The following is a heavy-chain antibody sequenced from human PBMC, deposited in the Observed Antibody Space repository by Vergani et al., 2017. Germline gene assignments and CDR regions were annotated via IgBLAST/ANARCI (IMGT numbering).Heavy chain of an antibody. V-gene: IGHV3-30*18. CDR1: GFSFSSHA. Sequence: QVQLAESGGGRVQPGRSLRLSCAASGFSFSSHAIHWVRQAPGKGLEWVAVISNDGSKKYYADSVKGRFTISRDNSKNTLHLQMNSLRTQDTAVYYCAKSLSVTSGSLQYNCFMGAWGKGTTVTVS. CDR3: AKSLSVTSGSLQYNCFMGA. D-gene: IGHD3-10*01. J-gene: IGHJ6*03. CDR2: ISNDGSKK.